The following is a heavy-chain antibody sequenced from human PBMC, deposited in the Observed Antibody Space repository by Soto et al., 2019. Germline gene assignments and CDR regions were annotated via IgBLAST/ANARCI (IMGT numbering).Heavy chain of an antibody. V-gene: IGHV4-31*03. D-gene: IGHD3-3*01. CDR3: ARGGEPYYDFWSGYSNGMDV. CDR1: VVSISSGGYY. Sequence: SDTLSLTCTFSVVSISSGGYYCSWIRQHPWKGLEWIGYIYYSGSTYYNPSLKSRVTISVDTSKNQFSLKLSSVTAADTAVYYCARGGEPYYDFWSGYSNGMDVWGQGTTVTVS. CDR2: IYYSGST. J-gene: IGHJ6*01.